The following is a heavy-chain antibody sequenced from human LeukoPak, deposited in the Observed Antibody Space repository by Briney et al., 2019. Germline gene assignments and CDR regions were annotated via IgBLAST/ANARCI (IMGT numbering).Heavy chain of an antibody. CDR3: LRDLNWSLDQ. V-gene: IGHV3-74*01. CDR1: GFTFSNYM. CDR2: IKSDGITI. J-gene: IGHJ4*02. Sequence: GRSLRLSCAASGFTFSNYMMHWVRQAPGKGLVWVSRIKSDGITITYADSVKGRFTISRDNAKNTLYLQMNSLRAEDTAVYYCLRDLNWSLDQWGQGTLVTVSS. D-gene: IGHD1-20*01.